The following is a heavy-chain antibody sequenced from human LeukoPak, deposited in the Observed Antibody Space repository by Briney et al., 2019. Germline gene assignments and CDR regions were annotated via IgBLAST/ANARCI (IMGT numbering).Heavy chain of an antibody. CDR3: LRDLNWSLDQ. V-gene: IGHV3-74*01. CDR1: GFTFSNYM. CDR2: IKSDGITI. J-gene: IGHJ4*02. Sequence: GRSLRLSCAASGFTFSNYMMHWVRQAPGKGLVWVSRIKSDGITITYADSVKGRFTISRDNAKNTLYLQMNSLRAEDTAVYYCLRDLNWSLDQWGQGTLVTVSS. D-gene: IGHD1-20*01.